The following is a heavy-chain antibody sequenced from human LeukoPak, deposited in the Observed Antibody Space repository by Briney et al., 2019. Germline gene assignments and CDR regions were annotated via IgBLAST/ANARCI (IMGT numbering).Heavy chain of an antibody. CDR2: IHGSGIS. CDR1: GGSMSSYY. CDR3: SRGHNWNDWFDA. V-gene: IGHV4-4*07. D-gene: IGHD1-20*01. J-gene: IGHJ5*02. Sequence: PSETLSLTCSVSGGSMSSYYWTWIRQPAGKGLEWIGRIHGSGISNYNPSLKSRVTMSLDTSKNEFSLKVASVTAADTAVYYRSRGHNWNDWFDAWGQGTLVTVSS.